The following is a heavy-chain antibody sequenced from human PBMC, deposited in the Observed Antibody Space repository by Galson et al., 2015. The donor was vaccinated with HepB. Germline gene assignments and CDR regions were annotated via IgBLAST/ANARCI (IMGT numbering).Heavy chain of an antibody. CDR1: GGTFSSHA. V-gene: IGHV1-69*13. CDR3: ARDLDPHRGYCSGWSAC. CDR2: ITPICGTS. D-gene: IGHD6-19*01. Sequence: SVKVSCKASGGTFSSHAMSWVRQAPGQGLEWMGGITPICGTSYHAQKFQGRVTFTADESTTTAYMELSRLRSEDTAVYYCARDLDPHRGYCSGWSACWGQGTLVTVSS. J-gene: IGHJ4*02.